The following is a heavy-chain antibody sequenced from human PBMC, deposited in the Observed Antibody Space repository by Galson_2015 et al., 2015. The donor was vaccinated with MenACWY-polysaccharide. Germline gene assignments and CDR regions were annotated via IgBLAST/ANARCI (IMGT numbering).Heavy chain of an antibody. CDR1: GPRFSGSG. D-gene: IGHD6-13*01. J-gene: IGHJ3*01. CDR2: IQYDGTNK. Sequence: SLRLSCAASGPRFSGSGMHWVRQAPGKGLEWVAVIQYDGTNKVYADSVKGRFSISRDNSKNTLYLEMESLRADDTALYYCAREGSRIVFHAFDVWGQGTMVTVSS. V-gene: IGHV3-33*01. CDR3: AREGSRIVFHAFDV.